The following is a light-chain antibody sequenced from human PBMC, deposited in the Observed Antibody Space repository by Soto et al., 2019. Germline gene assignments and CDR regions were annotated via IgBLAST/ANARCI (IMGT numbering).Light chain of an antibody. V-gene: IGKV1-33*01. J-gene: IGKJ3*01. CDR1: QDISNY. CDR3: QQYDNLLIFT. Sequence: DIQMTQSPSSLSASVGDRVTITCQASQDISNYLNWYQQKPGKAPKLLIYDTYNLETGFSSRFSGSGSGTDFTLTISSLQPEDIATYYCQQYDNLLIFTFGPGTKVDIK. CDR2: DTY.